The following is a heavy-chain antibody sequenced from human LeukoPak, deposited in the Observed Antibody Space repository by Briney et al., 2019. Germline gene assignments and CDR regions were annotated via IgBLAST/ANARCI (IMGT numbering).Heavy chain of an antibody. V-gene: IGHV1-69*05. D-gene: IGHD6-13*01. CDR3: ARSMAAEGTGPFDP. CDR2: VIPIYYIT. CDR1: GGFFSGYA. Sequence: ASVKVSCKASGGFFSGYAMSWLRQAPGQGLEWLGGVIPIYYITKYAQKFQDRVTITTDESTSTAYMELSSLKSEDTAMYYCARSMAAEGTGPFDPWGQGTLVTVSS. J-gene: IGHJ5*02.